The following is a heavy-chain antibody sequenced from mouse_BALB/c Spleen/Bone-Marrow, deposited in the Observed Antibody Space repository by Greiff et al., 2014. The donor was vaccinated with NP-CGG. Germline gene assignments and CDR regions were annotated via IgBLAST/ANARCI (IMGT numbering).Heavy chain of an antibody. J-gene: IGHJ4*01. CDR2: ISGGGSYT. CDR3: ARGHYRYDAYAMDY. V-gene: IGHV5-9-2*01. D-gene: IGHD2-14*01. Sequence: VQLKESGGGLVKPGGSLKLSCAASGFTFSSYDMSWVRQTPEKRLEWVATISGGGSYTYYPDSVKGRFTISRDNAKNNLYLQMSSLRSEDTALYYCARGHYRYDAYAMDYWGQGTSVTVSS. CDR1: GFTFSSYD.